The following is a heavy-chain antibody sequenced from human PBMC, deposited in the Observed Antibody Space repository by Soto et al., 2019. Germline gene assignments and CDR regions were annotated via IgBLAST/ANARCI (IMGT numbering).Heavy chain of an antibody. V-gene: IGHV3-30*18. D-gene: IGHD3-10*01. J-gene: IGHJ6*02. Sequence: PGGSLRLSCAASGFTFSSYGMHWVRQAPGKGLEWVAVISYDGSNKYYADSVKGRFTISRDNSKNTLYLQMNSLRAEDTAVYYCAKDPRGVRGVMGMDVWGQGTTVTVSS. CDR3: AKDPRGVRGVMGMDV. CDR2: ISYDGSNK. CDR1: GFTFSSYG.